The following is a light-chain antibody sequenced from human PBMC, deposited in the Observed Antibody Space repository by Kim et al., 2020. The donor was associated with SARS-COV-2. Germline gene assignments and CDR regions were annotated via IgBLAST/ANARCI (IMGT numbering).Light chain of an antibody. Sequence: EIVLTQSPSTLSLSPGERGTITCRASQSVSSYLAWYQQKPGQAPRLLIYDASNRATGIPARFSGSGSGTDFTLTISSLEPEDFAVYYCQQRNNCPPLTFGGGTKVDIK. J-gene: IGKJ4*01. V-gene: IGKV3-11*01. CDR3: QQRNNCPPLT. CDR1: QSVSSY. CDR2: DAS.